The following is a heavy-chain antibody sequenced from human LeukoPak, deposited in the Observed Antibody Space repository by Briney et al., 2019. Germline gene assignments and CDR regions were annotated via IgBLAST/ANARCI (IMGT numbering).Heavy chain of an antibody. CDR1: GGSISSSSYY. CDR2: IYYSGST. CDR3: ARECSSTTCYTRSFDP. D-gene: IGHD2-2*02. Sequence: SETLSLTCTVSGGSISSSSYYWGWLRQPPGKGLEWIGSIYYSGSTYYNPSLKSRATISVDTSKNQFSLKLSSVTAADTAVYYCARECSSTTCYTRSFDPWGQGTLVTVSS. J-gene: IGHJ5*02. V-gene: IGHV4-39*07.